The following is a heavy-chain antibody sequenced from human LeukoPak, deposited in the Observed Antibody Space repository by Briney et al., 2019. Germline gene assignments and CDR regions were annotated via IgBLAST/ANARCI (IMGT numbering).Heavy chain of an antibody. J-gene: IGHJ4*02. CDR3: ARGHDILTGYWYYFDY. D-gene: IGHD3-9*01. CDR1: GGSISSTSYH. Sequence: SETLSLTCSVSGGSISSTSYHWGWIRQPPGKGLEWIGNIYYSGSTYYNPSLKSRVTISLDTSKNQFSLQLTSVTAADTAVYYCARGHDILTGYWYYFDYWGQGTLVTVSS. V-gene: IGHV4-39*01. CDR2: IYYSGST.